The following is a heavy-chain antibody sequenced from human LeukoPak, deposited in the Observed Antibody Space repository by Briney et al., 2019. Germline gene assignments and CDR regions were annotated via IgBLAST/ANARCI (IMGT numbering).Heavy chain of an antibody. V-gene: IGHV3-74*01. D-gene: IGHD6-19*01. J-gene: IGHJ3*02. CDR2: INTDGSST. CDR1: GFTFSSYW. CDR3: AREMIAVAGNDAFDI. Sequence: PGGSLRLSCAASGFTFSSYWMHWARQAPGKGLVWVSRINTDGSSTSYADSVKGRFTISRDNAKNTLYLQMNSLRAEDTAVYYCAREMIAVAGNDAFDIWGQGTMVTVSS.